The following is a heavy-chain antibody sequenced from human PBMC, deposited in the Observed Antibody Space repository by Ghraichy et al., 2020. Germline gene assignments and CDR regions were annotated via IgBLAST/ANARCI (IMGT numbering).Heavy chain of an antibody. CDR3: ARGYRDYDFEI. CDR2: TYYMSRWYN. D-gene: IGHD5-12*01. CDR1: GDSVSSNSAA. Sequence: SQTLSLTCAISGDSVSSNSAAWNWIRQSPSIGLEWLGRTYYMSRWYNEYAGSVKSRISIDPDTAKNQFSLQLKSVTSEDTAMYYCARGYRDYDFEIWGQGTLVTVSS. V-gene: IGHV6-1*01. J-gene: IGHJ4*02.